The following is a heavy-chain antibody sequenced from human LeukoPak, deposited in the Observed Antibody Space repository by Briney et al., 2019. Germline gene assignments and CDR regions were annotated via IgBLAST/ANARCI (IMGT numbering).Heavy chain of an antibody. D-gene: IGHD2-2*01. V-gene: IGHV3-30*02. Sequence: GGSLRLSCAASGFTFSSYGMHWVRQAPGKGLEWVAFIRYDGSNKYYADSVKGRFTISRDNSKNTLYLQMNSLRAEDTAVYYCATASPDVVVPAAIRHWGQGTLVTVSS. J-gene: IGHJ4*02. CDR3: ATASPDVVVPAAIRH. CDR2: IRYDGSNK. CDR1: GFTFSSYG.